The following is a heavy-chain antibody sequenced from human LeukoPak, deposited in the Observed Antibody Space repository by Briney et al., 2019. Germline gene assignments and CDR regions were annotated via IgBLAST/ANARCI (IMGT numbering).Heavy chain of an antibody. D-gene: IGHD3-3*01. V-gene: IGHV4-34*01. CDR1: GGSFSGYY. J-gene: IGHJ5*02. Sequence: PSETLSLTCAVYGGSFSGYYWSWIRQPPGKGLEWIGEINHSGSTNYNPSLKSRVTISVDTSKNQFSLKLSSVTAADTAVYYCARGCYDFWSGYPTRGGWFDPWGQGTLVTVSS. CDR2: INHSGST. CDR3: ARGCYDFWSGYPTRGGWFDP.